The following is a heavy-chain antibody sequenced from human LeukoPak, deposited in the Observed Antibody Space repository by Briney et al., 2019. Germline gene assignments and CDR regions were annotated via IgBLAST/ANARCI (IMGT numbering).Heavy chain of an antibody. Sequence: GGSLRLSCAASGFTFSRYGMYWVRQAPGKGLGWVAVISSDGTNKYYADSVKGRFTISRNNSKNTLYLQMNNLRAEDTAVYYCAKDPIAVAGNNYYRMDVWGQGTTVSVSS. V-gene: IGHV3-30*18. CDR2: ISSDGTNK. CDR1: GFTFSRYG. J-gene: IGHJ6*02. D-gene: IGHD6-19*01. CDR3: AKDPIAVAGNNYYRMDV.